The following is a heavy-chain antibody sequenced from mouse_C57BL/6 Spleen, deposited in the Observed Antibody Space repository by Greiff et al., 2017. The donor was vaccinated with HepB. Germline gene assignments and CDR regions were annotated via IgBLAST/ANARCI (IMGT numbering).Heavy chain of an antibody. CDR1: GYTFTSYW. CDR2: IDPSDSET. J-gene: IGHJ4*01. Sequence: VQLQQPGAELVRPGSSVKLSCKASGYTFTSYWMHWVKQRPIQGLEWIGNIDPSDSETHYNQKFKDKATLTVDKSSSTAYMKLSRLTSEDSAVYYCERKRNYYAMDDWGKGTSVTDSS. CDR3: ERKRNYYAMDD. V-gene: IGHV1-52*01.